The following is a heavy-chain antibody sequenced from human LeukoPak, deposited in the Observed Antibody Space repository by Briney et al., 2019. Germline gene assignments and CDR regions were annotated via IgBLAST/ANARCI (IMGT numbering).Heavy chain of an antibody. CDR3: ARESLGYCSGSTCYYFFMDF. CDR2: ISGSSSTI. J-gene: IGHJ6*03. Sequence: GGSLRLSCSASGFTVSSNHMNWVRQAPGKGLEWLSYISGSSSTIYYADSVKGRFTISRDNAKNSLYLQMNSLRAEDTAVYFCARESLGYCSGSTCYYFFMDFWGKGTTVTVSS. CDR1: GFTVSSNH. D-gene: IGHD2-15*01. V-gene: IGHV3-48*04.